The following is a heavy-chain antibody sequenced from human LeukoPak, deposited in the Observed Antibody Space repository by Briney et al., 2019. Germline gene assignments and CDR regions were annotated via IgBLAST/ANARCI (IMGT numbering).Heavy chain of an antibody. V-gene: IGHV4-61*02. Sequence: SETLSLTCTVSGGSISSGSYYWSWIRQPAGKGLEWIGRIYISGTTTYNPSLKSRVTISADTSKNQFSLKLSSVTAADTAVYYCARGYWFYFDYWGQGTLVTVSS. CDR2: IYISGTT. CDR1: GGSISSGSYY. D-gene: IGHD2-8*02. CDR3: ARGYWFYFDY. J-gene: IGHJ4*02.